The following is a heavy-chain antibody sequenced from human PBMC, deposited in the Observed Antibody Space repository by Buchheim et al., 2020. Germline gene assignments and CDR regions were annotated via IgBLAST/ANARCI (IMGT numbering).Heavy chain of an antibody. D-gene: IGHD5-18*01. J-gene: IGHJ4*02. CDR2: TYYSGST. CDR1: GGSISSGDYY. CDR3: ARAGSAYNYGNYDY. Sequence: QVQLQESGPGLVKPSQTLSLTCTVSGGSISSGDYYWSWIRQPPGKGLEWIGYTYYSGSTYYNPSPKNRITISVDTSKNQFSLKLKSVTAVDTAVYYCARAGSAYNYGNYDYWGQGTL. V-gene: IGHV4-30-4*01.